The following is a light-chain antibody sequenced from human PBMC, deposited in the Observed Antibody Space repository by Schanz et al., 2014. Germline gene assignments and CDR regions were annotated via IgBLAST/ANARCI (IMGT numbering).Light chain of an antibody. Sequence: EIVLTQSPATLSLSPGERATLSCRASQSVASHLAWYQQKPGQAPRLLIYDVSNRATGIPARFSGRGSGTDFTLTISSLEPEDFAVYYCHQYINSPFTFGPGTKLDLK. CDR1: QSVASH. CDR2: DVS. CDR3: HQYINSPFT. V-gene: IGKV3-11*01. J-gene: IGKJ3*01.